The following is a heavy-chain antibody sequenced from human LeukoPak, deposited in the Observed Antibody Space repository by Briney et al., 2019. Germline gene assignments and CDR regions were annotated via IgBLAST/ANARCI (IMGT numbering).Heavy chain of an antibody. CDR3: ARGRVRIRTVTTQRLYYFDY. Sequence: SETLSLTCTVSGDSVSSTGYYWGWIRQPPGKGLEWIGTIYYSGSTYYNPSLKSRVTISVDTSKNQFSLKLSSVTAADTAVYYCARGRVRIRTVTTQRLYYFDYWGQGTLVTVSS. CDR2: IYYSGST. CDR1: GDSVSSTGYY. J-gene: IGHJ4*02. D-gene: IGHD4-17*01. V-gene: IGHV4-39*07.